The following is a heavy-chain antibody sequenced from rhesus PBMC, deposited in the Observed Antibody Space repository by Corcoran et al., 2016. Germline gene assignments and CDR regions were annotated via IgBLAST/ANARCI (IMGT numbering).Heavy chain of an antibody. CDR3: ARVWGH. D-gene: IGHD3-34*01. CDR1: GGSFSRYW. V-gene: IGHV4-80*01. CDR2: INGNIGST. Sequence: QVQLQESGPGLVKPSETLSLTCAVSGGSFSRYWWCWIRQPPGKGLEWLGGINGNIGSTNYNPSLKSRVTISKDASKNQFSLKLSSVTAADTAVYYCARVWGHWGQGVLVTVSS. J-gene: IGHJ4*01.